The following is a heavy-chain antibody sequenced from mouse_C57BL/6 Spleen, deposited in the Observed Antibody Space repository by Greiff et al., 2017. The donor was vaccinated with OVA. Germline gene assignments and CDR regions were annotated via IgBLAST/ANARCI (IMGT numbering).Heavy chain of an antibody. Sequence: VQLKESGGDLVKPGGSLKLSCAASGFTFSSYGMSWVRQTPDKRLEWVATISSGGSYTYYPDSVKGRFTISRDNAKNTQYLQMSSLKSEDTAMYYCARHGGTDYFDYWGQGTTLTVSS. CDR3: ARHGGTDYFDY. V-gene: IGHV5-6*01. J-gene: IGHJ2*01. CDR2: ISSGGSYT. D-gene: IGHD4-1*01. CDR1: GFTFSSYG.